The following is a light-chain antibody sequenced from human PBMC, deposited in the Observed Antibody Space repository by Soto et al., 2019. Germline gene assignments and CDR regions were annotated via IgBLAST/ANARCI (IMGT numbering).Light chain of an antibody. J-gene: IGLJ2*01. Sequence: QSVLTQPPSVSGAPGQRVTISCTGSSSNTGAGYDVHRYQQVSGTVPKLLIYANSNRPSGVPDRFSGSKSGTSASLAISGLHAEDEADYYCQSYDSSLTGVVFGGGTKLTVL. CDR1: SSNTGAGYD. CDR3: QSYDSSLTGVV. V-gene: IGLV1-40*01. CDR2: ANS.